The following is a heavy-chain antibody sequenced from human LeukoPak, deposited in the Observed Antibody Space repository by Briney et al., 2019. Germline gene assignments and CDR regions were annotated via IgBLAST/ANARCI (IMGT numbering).Heavy chain of an antibody. CDR2: ISSSSSYI. V-gene: IGHV3-21*01. CDR3: ARVYCSSTSCSGFDY. D-gene: IGHD2-2*01. CDR1: GFTFSSYS. J-gene: IGHJ4*02. Sequence: GGSLRLSCAASGFTFSSYSMNWVRQAPGKGLEWVSSISSSSSYIYYADSVKGRFTISRDDAKNSLYLQMNSLRAEDTAVYYCARVYCSSTSCSGFDYWGQGTPVTVSS.